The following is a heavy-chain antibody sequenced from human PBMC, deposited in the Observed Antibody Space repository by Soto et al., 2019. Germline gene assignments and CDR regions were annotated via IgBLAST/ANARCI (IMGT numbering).Heavy chain of an antibody. V-gene: IGHV4-39*01. D-gene: IGHD3-3*01. J-gene: IGHJ5*02. CDR1: GGYISSSSYY. Sequence: SETLSLTCTVSGGYISSSSYYWGWIRQPPGKGLEWIGSIYYSGSTYYNPSLKSRVTISVDTSKNQFSLKLSSVTAADTAVYYCARVLRFLEWSWGQGTLVTVSS. CDR3: ARVLRFLEWS. CDR2: IYYSGST.